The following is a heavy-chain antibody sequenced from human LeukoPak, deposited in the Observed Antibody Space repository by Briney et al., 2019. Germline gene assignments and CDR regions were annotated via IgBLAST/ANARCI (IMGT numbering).Heavy chain of an antibody. CDR2: IQYDGSNK. CDR3: ARGAAGPLGYWYFDL. D-gene: IGHD7-27*01. V-gene: IGHV3-30*02. Sequence: GGSLRLSCAASGFTLTSYGMHWVRQAPGKGLEWVAFIQYDGSNKNYADSVKGRFTISRDYSKNTLYLQMNSLRAEDTAVYYCARGAAGPLGYWYFDLWGRGTLVAVSS. CDR1: GFTLTSYG. J-gene: IGHJ2*01.